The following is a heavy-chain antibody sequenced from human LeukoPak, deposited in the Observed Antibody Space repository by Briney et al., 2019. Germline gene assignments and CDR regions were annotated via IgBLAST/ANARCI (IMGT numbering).Heavy chain of an antibody. V-gene: IGHV3-33*01. D-gene: IGHD6-13*01. CDR2: IRFDESHR. CDR3: ARWDIPTAVIDC. Sequence: GGSLRLSCAASGFTFSSYGMHWVRQAPGKGLEWVAVIRFDESHRYYADSVKGRFTISRDNSKNTLFLQMKSLRPEDTAPYSCARWDIPTAVIDCGGQGTLVTVSS. J-gene: IGHJ4*02. CDR1: GFTFSSYG.